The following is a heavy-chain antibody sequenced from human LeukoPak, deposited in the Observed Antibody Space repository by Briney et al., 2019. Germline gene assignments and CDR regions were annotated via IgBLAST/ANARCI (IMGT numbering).Heavy chain of an antibody. CDR2: ISSSSLYI. CDR1: GFTLSSYS. D-gene: IGHD6-13*01. V-gene: IGHV3-21*01. CDR3: ARAGSGYTSPSDY. Sequence: GGSLRLSCAVSGFTLSSYSMKWLRQAPGKGLEWVSSISSSSLYIYYADSVKGRFTISRDNSKHSVYLQMNRLRAEDTAVYYCARAGSGYTSPSDYWGQGTLVTVSS. J-gene: IGHJ4*02.